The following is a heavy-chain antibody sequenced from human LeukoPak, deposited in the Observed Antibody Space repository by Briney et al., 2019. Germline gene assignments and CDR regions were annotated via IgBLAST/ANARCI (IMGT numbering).Heavy chain of an antibody. Sequence: GGSLRLSCAASGFTFSDYYMNWVRQAPGKGLEWVSSISSSSTIYYSDSVKGGFTISRDNAKNSLYLQMNSLRAEDTAVYYCARAADIVVVPAAMQWYFQHWGQGTLVTVSS. V-gene: IGHV3-69-1*01. D-gene: IGHD2-2*01. J-gene: IGHJ1*01. CDR2: ISSSSTI. CDR1: GFTFSDYY. CDR3: ARAADIVVVPAAMQWYFQH.